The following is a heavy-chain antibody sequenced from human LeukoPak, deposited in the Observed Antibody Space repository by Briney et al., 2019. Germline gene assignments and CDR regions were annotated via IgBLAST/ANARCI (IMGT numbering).Heavy chain of an antibody. CDR2: ISYDGSNK. CDR1: GFTFSSYA. Sequence: GGSLRLSCAASGFTFSSYAMHWVRQAPGKGLEWVAVISYDGSNKYYADSVKGRFTISRDNSKNTLYLQMNSLRAEATAVYYCSSQAAAGTGGGNWFDPWGQGTLVTVSS. CDR3: SSQAAAGTGGGNWFDP. D-gene: IGHD6-13*01. J-gene: IGHJ5*02. V-gene: IGHV3-30-3*01.